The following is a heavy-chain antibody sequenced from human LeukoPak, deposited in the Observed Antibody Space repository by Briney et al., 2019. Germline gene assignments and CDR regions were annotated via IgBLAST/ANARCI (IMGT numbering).Heavy chain of an antibody. J-gene: IGHJ4*02. Sequence: GGSLRLSCAASGFTFSIYAMSWVRQAPGKGLEWVSIIGYRGGSIYYAYSVQGRFTISRDNSKNTLSLQMNGLRPEDTAVYYCAKTSYYVSGSELPDYWGQGTLVTVSS. CDR2: IGYRGGSI. V-gene: IGHV3-23*01. D-gene: IGHD3-10*01. CDR1: GFTFSIYA. CDR3: AKTSYYVSGSELPDY.